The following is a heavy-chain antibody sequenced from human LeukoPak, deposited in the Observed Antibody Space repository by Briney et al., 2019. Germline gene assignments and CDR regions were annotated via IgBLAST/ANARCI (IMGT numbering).Heavy chain of an antibody. J-gene: IGHJ5*02. CDR2: FDPEDGET. CDR3: ATGVRCSGGSCHPYNWFDP. CDR1: GYTLTELS. D-gene: IGHD2-15*01. V-gene: IGHV1-24*01. Sequence: ASVKVSCKVSGYTLTELSVHWVRQAPGKGLEWMGGFDPEDGETIYAQKFQGRVTMTEDTSTDTAYMELSSLRSEDTAVYYCATGVRCSGGSCHPYNWFDPWGQGTLVTVSS.